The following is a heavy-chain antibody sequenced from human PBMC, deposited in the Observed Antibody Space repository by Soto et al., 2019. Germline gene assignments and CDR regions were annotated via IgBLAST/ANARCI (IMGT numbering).Heavy chain of an antibody. CDR2: ISAYNGNT. J-gene: IGHJ6*02. D-gene: IGHD3-10*01. CDR3: AREGEFAEWSVYYYYGMDV. Sequence: GASVKVSCKASGYTFTSYGISWVRQAPGQGLEWMGWISAYNGNTNYAQKLQGRVTMTTDTSTSTAYMGLRSLRSDDTAVYYCAREGEFAEWSVYYYYGMDVWGQGTTVTVSS. CDR1: GYTFTSYG. V-gene: IGHV1-18*01.